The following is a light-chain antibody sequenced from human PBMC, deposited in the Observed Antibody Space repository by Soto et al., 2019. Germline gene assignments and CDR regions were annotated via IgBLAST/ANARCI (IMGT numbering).Light chain of an antibody. CDR1: QSISGW. J-gene: IGKJ2*01. CDR2: DAS. Sequence: DIQMTQSPSTLSASVGDRVTITCRASQSISGWLAWYQQKPGRAPKLLIYDASTLESGVPSRFSGSGSGTAFTLTCSSLQPDDFATYYCQQYNSFGYTFGQGTRLEIK. V-gene: IGKV1-5*01. CDR3: QQYNSFGYT.